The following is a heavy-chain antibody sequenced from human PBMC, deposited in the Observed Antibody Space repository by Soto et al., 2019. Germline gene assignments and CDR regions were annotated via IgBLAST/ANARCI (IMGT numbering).Heavy chain of an antibody. J-gene: IGHJ5*02. D-gene: IGHD3-10*01. V-gene: IGHV3-23*01. Sequence: EVQLLESGGGLVQPGGSLTLSCAASGFIFSSYAMTWVRQAPGKGLEWVSGISGGVGVSTYYVDSVKGQFTISRDNSMHTLYLQMNRLRADDTAVYYCAKDAISMVRGVNNWFDPWGQGTLVTVAS. CDR2: ISGGVGVST. CDR1: GFIFSSYA. CDR3: AKDAISMVRGVNNWFDP.